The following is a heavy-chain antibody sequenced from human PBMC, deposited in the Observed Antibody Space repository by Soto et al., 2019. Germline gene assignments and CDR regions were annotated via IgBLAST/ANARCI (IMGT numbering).Heavy chain of an antibody. CDR1: GYTFTNYY. Sequence: ASVKVSCKASGYTFTNYYLHWVRQAPRQGLEWVGAFDPSGSKTTYAEQFQGRVTMTGDTSTSAVYMELSSLRPDDTAAYYCVRFIVGGTLPTIWGQGTLVTVSS. CDR2: FDPSGSKT. J-gene: IGHJ4*02. D-gene: IGHD1-26*01. CDR3: VRFIVGGTLPTI. V-gene: IGHV1-46*01.